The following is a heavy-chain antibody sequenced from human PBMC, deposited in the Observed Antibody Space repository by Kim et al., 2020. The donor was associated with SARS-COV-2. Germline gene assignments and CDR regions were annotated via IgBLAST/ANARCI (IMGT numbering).Heavy chain of an antibody. Sequence: STIYYAASVKARFTTTRDNAKNSLYLPMNSLRAEDTAVYYCAGYYGMDVWGHGTTVTVSS. CDR3: AGYYGMDV. CDR2: STI. V-gene: IGHV3-48*01. J-gene: IGHJ6*02.